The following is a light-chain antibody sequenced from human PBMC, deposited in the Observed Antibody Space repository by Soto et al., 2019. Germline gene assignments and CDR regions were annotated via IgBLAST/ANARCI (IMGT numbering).Light chain of an antibody. CDR3: CSYTTSNTRQIV. CDR2: DVS. V-gene: IGLV2-14*03. J-gene: IGLJ1*01. CDR1: SSDVGGYNY. Sequence: QSVLTQPASVSGSPGQSITISCTGTSSDVGGYNYVSWYQHHPGKAPKLMIYDVSNRPSGVSNRFSGSKSGNTASLTISGRQPEDEADYYCCSYTTSNTRQIVFGTGTKLTV.